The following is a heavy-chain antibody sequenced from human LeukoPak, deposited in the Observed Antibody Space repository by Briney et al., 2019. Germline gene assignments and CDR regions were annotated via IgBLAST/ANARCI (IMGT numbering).Heavy chain of an antibody. CDR3: ANLPEPRELALSSSTKY. CDR1: GFTFSSYS. V-gene: IGHV3-48*04. J-gene: IGHJ4*02. CDR2: ISSSSSTI. Sequence: PGGSLRLSCAVSGFTFSSYSMNWVRQAPGKGLEWVSYISSSSSTIYYADSVKGRFTISRDNAKNSLYLQMNSLRAEDTAVYYCANLPEPRELALSSSTKYWGQGTLVTVSS. D-gene: IGHD6-13*01.